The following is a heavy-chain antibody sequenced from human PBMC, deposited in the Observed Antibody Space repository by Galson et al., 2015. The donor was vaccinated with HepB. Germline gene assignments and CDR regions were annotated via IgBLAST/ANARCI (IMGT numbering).Heavy chain of an antibody. CDR2: ISYDGSNK. V-gene: IGHV3-30*18. D-gene: IGHD6-13*01. J-gene: IGHJ6*02. Sequence: SLRLSCAASGFTFSSYGMHWVRQAPGKGLEWVAVISYDGSNKYYADSVKGRFTISRDNSKNTLYLQMNSLRAEDTAVYYCAKDRSPGNIAAAGTWGQYYYYYGMDVWGQGTTVTVSS. CDR3: AKDRSPGNIAAAGTWGQYYYYYGMDV. CDR1: GFTFSSYG.